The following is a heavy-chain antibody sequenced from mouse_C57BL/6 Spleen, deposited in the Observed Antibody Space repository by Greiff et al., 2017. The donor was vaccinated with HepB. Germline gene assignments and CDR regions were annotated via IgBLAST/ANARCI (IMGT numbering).Heavy chain of an antibody. Sequence: QVQLQHPGAELVKPGASVKLSCKASGYTFTSYWMQWVKQRPGQGLEWIGEIDPSDSYTNYNQKFKGKATFTVDTSSSTSYMQLSSLTSEDSAVYYCARYYDYDESYAMDYWGQGTSVTVSS. CDR2: IDPSDSYT. J-gene: IGHJ4*01. CDR1: GYTFTSYW. D-gene: IGHD2-4*01. CDR3: ARYYDYDESYAMDY. V-gene: IGHV1-50*01.